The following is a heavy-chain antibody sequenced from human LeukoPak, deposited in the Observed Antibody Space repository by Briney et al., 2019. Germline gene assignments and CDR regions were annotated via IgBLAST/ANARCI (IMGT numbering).Heavy chain of an antibody. CDR3: ARGVTLPQNPYDFWSGYCCFDY. J-gene: IGHJ4*02. D-gene: IGHD3-3*01. CDR1: GFIFSTYN. V-gene: IGHV3-48*01. Sequence: GGSLRLSCAASGFIFSTYNMNWVRQAPGKGLEWISYISSRSSATYYADSVKGRFTISRDNAKNALFLQMDSLRAEDTAVYYCARGVTLPQNPYDFWSGYCCFDYWGQGTLVTVSS. CDR2: ISSRSSAT.